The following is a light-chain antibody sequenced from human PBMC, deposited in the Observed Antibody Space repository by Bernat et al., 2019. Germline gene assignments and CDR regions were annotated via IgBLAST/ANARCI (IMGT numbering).Light chain of an antibody. CDR1: EGVRND. CDR3: LQDYSYPWT. CDR2: AAS. J-gene: IGKJ1*01. Sequence: AIQMTQSPSSLSASVGDRVTITCRASEGVRNDLNWYQKKPGIAPRLLIYAASNLQSGVPSRFSGSGTGTDFTLTISSLQPEDFATYYCLQDYSYPWTFGQGTKVEIK. V-gene: IGKV1-6*01.